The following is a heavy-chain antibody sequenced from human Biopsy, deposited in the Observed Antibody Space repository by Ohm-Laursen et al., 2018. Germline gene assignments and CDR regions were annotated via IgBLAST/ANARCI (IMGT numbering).Heavy chain of an antibody. CDR3: ARGNGPSA. CDR2: IREHGNEE. D-gene: IGHD4-11*01. CDR1: GITFNSDW. J-gene: IGHJ5*02. V-gene: IGHV3-7*04. Sequence: SLRLSCAATGITFNSDWMSWVRQAPGKGLEWVAIIREHGNEEFYVDPVKGRFTISGDNARNSVYLQMNSLRAEDTAIYYCARGNGPSAWGQGTLVIVSS.